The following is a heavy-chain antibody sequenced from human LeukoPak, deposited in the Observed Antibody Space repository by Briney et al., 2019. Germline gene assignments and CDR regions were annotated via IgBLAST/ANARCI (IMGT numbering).Heavy chain of an antibody. V-gene: IGHV3-49*04. CDR2: IRSKAYRGTT. D-gene: IGHD1-1*01. CDR3: ARGPIQLWIHNAMDV. Sequence: GVSLRLSCTGSGFTFGDHAMSWVRQAPGKGLEWVGFIRSKAYRGTTEYAASVKGRFTISRDDSASIAYLQMNSLKTEDTAVYYCARGPIQLWIHNAMDVWGQGTTVTVSS. CDR1: GFTFGDHA. J-gene: IGHJ6*02.